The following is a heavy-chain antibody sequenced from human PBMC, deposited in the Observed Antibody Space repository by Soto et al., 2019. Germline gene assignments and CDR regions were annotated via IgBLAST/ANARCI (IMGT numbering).Heavy chain of an antibody. Sequence: RTRSITYTVSGDSVSSNSAAWNWIRKSPSRGLEWLGRTYYRSKWYNDYAVSVKSRITINPDTSKNQFSLQLNSVTPEDTAVCYCARAGDGRRCMDVWGQGTTVTVSS. D-gene: IGHD4-17*01. V-gene: IGHV6-1*01. CDR2: TYYRSKWYN. CDR3: ARAGDGRRCMDV. CDR1: GDSVSSNSAA. J-gene: IGHJ6*02.